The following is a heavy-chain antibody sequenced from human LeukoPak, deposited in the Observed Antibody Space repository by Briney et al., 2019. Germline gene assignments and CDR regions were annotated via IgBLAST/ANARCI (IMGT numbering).Heavy chain of an antibody. CDR3: ARGFYRVGAYDY. CDR2: ISSSGSTI. D-gene: IGHD3-16*01. Sequence: QAGGSLRLSCTASGFTFDSYAMSWVRQAPGKGLEWVSYISSSGSTIYYADSVKGRFTISRDNAKNSLYLQMNSLRAEDTAVYYCARGFYRVGAYDYWGQGTLVTVSS. V-gene: IGHV3-48*03. CDR1: GFTFDSYA. J-gene: IGHJ4*02.